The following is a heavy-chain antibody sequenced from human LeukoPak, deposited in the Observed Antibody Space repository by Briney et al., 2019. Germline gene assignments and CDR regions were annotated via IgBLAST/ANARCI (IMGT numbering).Heavy chain of an antibody. D-gene: IGHD1-26*01. CDR3: ARVGATLTRLADY. Sequence: ASVKVSCKASGGTFSSYAISWVRPAPGQGLEWMGWISVYNVKYAQNLQGRVTMTTDPSTSTAYMEVRSLISDDTAVYYCARVGATLTRLADYWVQGTLVTVSS. CDR2: ISVYNV. CDR1: GGTFSSYA. J-gene: IGHJ4*02. V-gene: IGHV1-18*01.